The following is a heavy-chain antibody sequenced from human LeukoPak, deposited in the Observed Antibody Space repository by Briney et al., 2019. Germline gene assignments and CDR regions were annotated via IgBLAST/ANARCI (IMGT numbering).Heavy chain of an antibody. V-gene: IGHV4-59*01. J-gene: IGHJ4*02. CDR1: GGSISSYY. D-gene: IGHD3-10*01. Sequence: NPSETLSLTCTVSGGSISSYYWSWIRQPPGKGLEWIGYIYYSGSTNYNPSLKSRVTISVDTSKNQFSLKLSSVTAADTAVYYCARDQPRMEYGSGTYGSFDYWGQGTLVTVSS. CDR3: ARDQPRMEYGSGTYGSFDY. CDR2: IYYSGST.